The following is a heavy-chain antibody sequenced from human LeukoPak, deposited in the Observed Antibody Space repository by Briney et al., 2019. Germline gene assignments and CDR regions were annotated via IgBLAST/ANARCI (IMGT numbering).Heavy chain of an antibody. CDR2: IYPGDSDT. CDR3: ARDREQWLVRGQFDP. V-gene: IGHV5-51*01. J-gene: IGHJ5*02. Sequence: GESLKISCKGSGYSFTSYWIGWVRQMPGKGLEWMGIIYPGDSDTRYSPSFQGQVTISADKSISTAYLQWSSLKASDTAMYYCARDREQWLVRGQFDPWGQGTLVTVSS. D-gene: IGHD6-19*01. CDR1: GYSFTSYW.